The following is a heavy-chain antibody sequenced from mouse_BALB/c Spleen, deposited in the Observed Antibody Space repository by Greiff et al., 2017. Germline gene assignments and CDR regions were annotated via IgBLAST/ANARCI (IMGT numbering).Heavy chain of an antibody. D-gene: IGHD1-3*01. CDR3: ARRSGTWYYFDY. V-gene: IGHV1S29*02. CDR2: IYPYNGGT. Sequence: VQLQQSGPELVKPGASVKISCKASGYTFTDYNMHWVKQSHGKSLEWIGYIYPYNGGTGYNQKFKSKATLTVDNSSSTAYMELRSLTSEDSAVYYCARRSGTWYYFDYWGQGTTLTVSS. CDR1: GYTFTDYN. J-gene: IGHJ2*01.